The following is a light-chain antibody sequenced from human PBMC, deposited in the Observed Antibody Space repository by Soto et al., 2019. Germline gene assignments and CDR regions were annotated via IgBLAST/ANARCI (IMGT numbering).Light chain of an antibody. CDR1: QSVSSY. V-gene: IGKV3-11*01. Sequence: EIVLTQSPGTLSLSPGERATLSCRASQSVSSYLAWYQQKPGQAPRLLIYDASSRATGIPARFSGSGSGTDFTLTISSLEPEDFAVYYCQQRSNWLTFGGGTKVEIK. CDR3: QQRSNWLT. CDR2: DAS. J-gene: IGKJ4*01.